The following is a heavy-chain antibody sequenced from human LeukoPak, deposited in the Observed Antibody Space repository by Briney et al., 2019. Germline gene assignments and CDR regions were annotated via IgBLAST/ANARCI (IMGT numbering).Heavy chain of an antibody. D-gene: IGHD3-3*01. V-gene: IGHV4-39*01. CDR3: ARGRNLEWLGEIDY. CDR2: ISYSGTT. CDR1: SASITSSPYF. J-gene: IGHJ4*02. Sequence: SETLSLTCTVSSASITSSPYFWGWIRQSPGKGLEWIGSISYSGTTYYNPSLKSRVTISVDTSKNQFSLKLSSVTAADTAVYYCARGRNLEWLGEIDYWDQGTLVTVSS.